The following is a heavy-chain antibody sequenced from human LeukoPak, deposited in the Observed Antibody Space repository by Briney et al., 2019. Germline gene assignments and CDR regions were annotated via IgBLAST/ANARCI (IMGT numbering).Heavy chain of an antibody. D-gene: IGHD3-22*01. CDR1: VFTFSSYA. V-gene: IGHV3-64*01. Sequence: GGSLRLSCAASVFTFSSYAMHWVRQAPGKGLEYVSAISSNGGSTYYANSVKGRFTISRDNSKNTRYLQMGSLRAEDMAVYYCARGRSSGISGSGMLDYWGQGTLVTVSS. CDR2: ISSNGGST. CDR3: ARGRSSGISGSGMLDY. J-gene: IGHJ4*02.